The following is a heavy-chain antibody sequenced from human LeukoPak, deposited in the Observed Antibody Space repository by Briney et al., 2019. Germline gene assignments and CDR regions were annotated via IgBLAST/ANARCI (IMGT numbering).Heavy chain of an antibody. D-gene: IGHD3-22*01. V-gene: IGHV3-66*01. CDR3: ARELNYYDTPGYFDY. CDR1: GFTVSSNY. CDR2: IYSGGST. J-gene: IGHJ4*02. Sequence: GGSLRLSCAASGFTVSSNYMSWVRQAPVKGLEWVSAIYSGGSTYYADSVKGRFTISRDNSKNTLYLQMNSLRAEDTAVYYCARELNYYDTPGYFDYWGQGTLVTVSS.